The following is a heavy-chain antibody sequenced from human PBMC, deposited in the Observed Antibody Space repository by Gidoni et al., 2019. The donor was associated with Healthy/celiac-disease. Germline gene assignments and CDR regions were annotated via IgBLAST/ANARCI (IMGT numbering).Heavy chain of an antibody. CDR3: ARELGMQRGGYSYGLAY. D-gene: IGHD5-18*01. V-gene: IGHV3-33*01. Sequence: QVQLVESGGGVVQPGRSLRLSCAASGFPFSRYGMHWVRQAPGKGLEWVAVLWYDGSNKYYADSVKGRFTISRDNSKNTLYLQMNSLRAEDTAVYYCARELGMQRGGYSYGLAYWGQGTLVTVSS. J-gene: IGHJ4*02. CDR2: LWYDGSNK. CDR1: GFPFSRYG.